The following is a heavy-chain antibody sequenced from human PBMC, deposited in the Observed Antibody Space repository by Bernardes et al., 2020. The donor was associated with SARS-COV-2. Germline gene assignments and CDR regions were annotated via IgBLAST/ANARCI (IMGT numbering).Heavy chain of an antibody. D-gene: IGHD2-15*01. J-gene: IGHJ6*02. CDR3: AKCVVGYYAVDV. CDR2: ISGSGGST. CDR1: GFTPNMYA. V-gene: IGHV3-23*01. Sequence: GGSLRLSCAASGFTPNMYAMTWVRQAPGKGLEWVSGISGSGGSTYYADSVKGRFTISRDNSKNTLFLQMNSLRAEDTAVYYCAKCVVGYYAVDVWGQGTTVTVSS.